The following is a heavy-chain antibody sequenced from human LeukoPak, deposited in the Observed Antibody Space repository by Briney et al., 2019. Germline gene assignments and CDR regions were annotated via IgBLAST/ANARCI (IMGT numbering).Heavy chain of an antibody. V-gene: IGHV5-51*01. CDR2: LYPGDSDT. D-gene: IGHD6-13*01. CDR1: GYSFTSYW. CDR3: ARRGEQLVPNNWFDP. Sequence: GESLKISCKGSGYSFTSYWIGWVRQMSGKGLESMAILYPGDSDTRYSPSFQGQVTISADKSISTAYLQWSSLKASDTAMYYCARRGEQLVPNNWFDPWGQGTLVTVSS. J-gene: IGHJ5*02.